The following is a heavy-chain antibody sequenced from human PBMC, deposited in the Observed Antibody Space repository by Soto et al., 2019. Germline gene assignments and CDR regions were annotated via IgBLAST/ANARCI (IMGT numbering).Heavy chain of an antibody. CDR1: GFTFSSYG. J-gene: IGHJ6*02. D-gene: IGHD3-3*01. CDR3: AKDRRATSFGVGDGMDV. Sequence: ESGGGVVQPGRSLRLSCAASGFTFSSYGMHWVRQAPGKGLEWVAVISYDGSNKYYADSVKGRFTIYRDNSKDTLYLQMNSLRAEDTAVYYCAKDRRATSFGVGDGMDVWGQGTTVTVSS. V-gene: IGHV3-30*18. CDR2: ISYDGSNK.